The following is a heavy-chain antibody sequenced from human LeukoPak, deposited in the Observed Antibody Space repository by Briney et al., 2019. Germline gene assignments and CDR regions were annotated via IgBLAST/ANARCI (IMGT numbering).Heavy chain of an antibody. D-gene: IGHD3-16*02. CDR3: ATAPYEYIWGTYRTNWFDP. V-gene: IGHV4-30-4*08. J-gene: IGHJ5*02. CDR2: SYYSGNT. Sequence: SETLSLTCTASGGSISSGSYFWGWIRQPPGTGLEWIGYSYYSGNTYYNPSLKSRVTISMDTSKNQFSLKLNSMTAADTAVYYCATAPYEYIWGTYRTNWFDPWGQGTLVTVSS. CDR1: GGSISSGSYF.